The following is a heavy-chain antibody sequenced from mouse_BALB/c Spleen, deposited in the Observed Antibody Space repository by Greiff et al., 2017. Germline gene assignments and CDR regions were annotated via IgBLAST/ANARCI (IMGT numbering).Heavy chain of an antibody. CDR2: IDPANGNT. CDR3: AREGDGYGAWFAY. Sequence: EVQLQQSGAELVKPGASVKLSCTASGFNIKDTYMHWVKQRPEQGLEWIGRIDPANGNTKYDPKFQGKATITADTSSNTAYLQLSSLTSEDTAVYYCAREGDGYGAWFAYWGQGTLVTVSA. CDR1: GFNIKDTY. J-gene: IGHJ3*01. D-gene: IGHD2-2*01. V-gene: IGHV14-3*02.